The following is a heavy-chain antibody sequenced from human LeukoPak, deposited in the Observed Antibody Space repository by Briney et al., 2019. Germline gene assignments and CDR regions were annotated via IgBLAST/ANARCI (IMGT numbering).Heavy chain of an antibody. J-gene: IGHJ4*02. CDR1: GFTFGNYG. V-gene: IGHV3-20*04. CDR3: ARGPSGWYYFEY. D-gene: IGHD6-19*01. Sequence: GGSLRLSCVASGFTFGNYGMSWVRHVPGKGLEWVSGRNGASTVYADSVKGRFTISRDNAKNPLYLQMNSLRAEDTALYYCARGPSGWYYFEYWGQEALVTVSS. CDR2: RNGAST.